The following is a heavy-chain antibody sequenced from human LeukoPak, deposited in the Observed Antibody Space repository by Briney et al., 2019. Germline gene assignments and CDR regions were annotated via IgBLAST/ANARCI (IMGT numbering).Heavy chain of an antibody. CDR1: GFTFSSYA. CDR2: ISGSGGST. Sequence: GGSLRLFCAASGFTFSSYAMSWVRQAPGKGLEWVSAISGSGGSTYYADSVKGRFTISRDNSKNTLYLQMNSLRAEDTAVYYCAKASGYSYGNTDYWGQGTLVTVSS. J-gene: IGHJ4*02. D-gene: IGHD5-18*01. CDR3: AKASGYSYGNTDY. V-gene: IGHV3-23*01.